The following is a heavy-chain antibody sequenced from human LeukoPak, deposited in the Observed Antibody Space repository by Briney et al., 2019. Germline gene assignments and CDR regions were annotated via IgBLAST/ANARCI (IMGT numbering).Heavy chain of an antibody. CDR2: INPNSGGT. V-gene: IGHV1-2*02. Sequence: ASVKVSCMASGYTFTGYYMRWVRQAPGQGLEWMGWINPNSGGTNYAQKFQGRVTMTRDTSISTAYMELSRLRSDDTAVYYCASGITFGGVIVTGWFDPWGQGTLVTVSS. CDR1: GYTFTGYY. CDR3: ASGITFGGVIVTGWFDP. J-gene: IGHJ5*02. D-gene: IGHD3-16*02.